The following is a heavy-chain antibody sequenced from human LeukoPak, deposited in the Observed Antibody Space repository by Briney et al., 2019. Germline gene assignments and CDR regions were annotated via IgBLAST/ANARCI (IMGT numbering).Heavy chain of an antibody. CDR3: ARDDHSYYDFWSGYLNYFDY. CDR2: INPSGGST. D-gene: IGHD3-3*01. CDR1: GYTFTSYY. V-gene: IGHV1-46*01. Sequence: ASVKVSCKASGYTFTSYYMHWVRQAPGQGPEWMGIINPSGGSTSYAQKFQGRVTMTRDTSTSTVYMELSSLRSEDTAVYYCARDDHSYYDFWSGYLNYFDYWGQGTLVTVSS. J-gene: IGHJ4*02.